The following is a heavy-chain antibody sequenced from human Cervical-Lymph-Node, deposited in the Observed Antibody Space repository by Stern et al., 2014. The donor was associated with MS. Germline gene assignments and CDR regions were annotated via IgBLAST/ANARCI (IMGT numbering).Heavy chain of an antibody. Sequence: VQLVEYGGGVVRPGRSLSLSCVASGFTFSTYAMHWVRQAPGKGLEWVAFVSYDGTQSNSTDSVKARFTISRDNSKNTLYLHMNSLRDEDTAVYFCARGGRGVGLEYWGQGALVTVSS. CDR1: GFTFSTYA. V-gene: IGHV3-30-3*01. CDR2: VSYDGTQS. D-gene: IGHD3-10*01. CDR3: ARGGRGVGLEY. J-gene: IGHJ4*02.